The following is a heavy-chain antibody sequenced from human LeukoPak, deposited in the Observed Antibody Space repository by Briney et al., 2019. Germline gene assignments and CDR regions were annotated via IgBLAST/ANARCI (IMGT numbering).Heavy chain of an antibody. CDR2: INPNSGGT. J-gene: IGHJ4*02. CDR3: ARDLVVSCSSTSCSVAPSDS. D-gene: IGHD2-2*01. V-gene: IGHV1-2*02. CDR1: GYTFTGYY. Sequence: ASVKVSCKASGYTFTGYYMHWVRQAPGQGLEWMGWINPNSGGTNYAQKFQGRVTMTRDTSISTAYMELSRLRSDDTAVYYCARDLVVSCSSTSCSVAPSDSWGQGTLVTVSS.